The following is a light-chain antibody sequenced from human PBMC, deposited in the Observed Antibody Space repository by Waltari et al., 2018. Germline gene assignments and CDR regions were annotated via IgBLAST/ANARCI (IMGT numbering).Light chain of an antibody. CDR2: DAS. CDR3: QQYDNLPLT. J-gene: IGKJ4*01. CDR1: PDLSNY. Sequence: DIQMTQSPSSLSASVGDRVTITCQASPDLSNYLNWYQQKPGKAPKLLIYDASNLETGVPSRFSGSGSGTDFTFTISSLQPEDIATYYCQQYDNLPLTFGGGTKV. V-gene: IGKV1-33*01.